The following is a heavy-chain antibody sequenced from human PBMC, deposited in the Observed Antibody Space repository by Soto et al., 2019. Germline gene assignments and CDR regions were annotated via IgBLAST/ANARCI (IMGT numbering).Heavy chain of an antibody. D-gene: IGHD4-17*01. CDR2: IYYSGST. CDR3: ARDRRYGELDP. J-gene: IGHJ5*02. V-gene: IGHV4-59*01. Sequence: SETLSLTCTVSGGSISIYYWRWIRHPPGKGLEWIGYIYYSGSTNYNPSLKSRVTISVDTSKNQFSLKLSSVTAADTAVYYCARDRRYGELDPWGQGTLVTVSS. CDR1: GGSISIYY.